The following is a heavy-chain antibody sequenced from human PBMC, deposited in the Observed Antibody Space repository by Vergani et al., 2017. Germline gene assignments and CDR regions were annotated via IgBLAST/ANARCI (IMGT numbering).Heavy chain of an antibody. Sequence: QFQLVQSGNEVKKPGSSVKISCEASGGTFRRHAISWVRQAPGAGLEWMGGIIPMFGTTSYPQKFQGRVTISADAPTRTVYMEVCSLGVEDTALCYCAREKYVPGSDPVYFYYGMDVWGEGTTVTVSS. D-gene: IGHD3-16*02. CDR3: AREKYVPGSDPVYFYYGMDV. CDR1: GGTFRRHA. V-gene: IGHV1-69*12. J-gene: IGHJ6*04. CDR2: IIPMFGTT.